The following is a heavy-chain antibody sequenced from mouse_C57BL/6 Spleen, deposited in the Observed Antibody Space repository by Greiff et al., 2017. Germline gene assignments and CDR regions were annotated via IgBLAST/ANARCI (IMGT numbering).Heavy chain of an antibody. V-gene: IGHV5-6*01. J-gene: IGHJ2*01. D-gene: IGHD4-1*01. CDR3: ESQGSNSYIDY. CDR1: GFTFSSYG. Sequence: EVNLVESGGDLVKPGGSLKLSCAASGFTFSSYGLSWVRQTPDKRLEWVATISSGGSYTYYPDSVKGRFPISRDNAKNTLYLQMIRLKSADTAMYYCESQGSNSYIDYWGQGTTLTVSS. CDR2: ISSGGSYT.